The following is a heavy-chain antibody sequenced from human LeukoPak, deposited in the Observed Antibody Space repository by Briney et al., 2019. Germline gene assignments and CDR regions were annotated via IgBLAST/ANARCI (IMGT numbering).Heavy chain of an antibody. CDR1: GFTFSNYA. CDR2: ISGSGGST. Sequence: GGSLRLSCAASGFTFSNYAMSWVRQAPGKGLEWVSTISGSGGSTYYADSVKGRFTISRDNSKNTLYLQMNSLRAEDTAVYYCAKDKRAGYYYDSSGYYLGAFDIWGQGTMVTVSS. D-gene: IGHD3-22*01. CDR3: AKDKRAGYYYDSSGYYLGAFDI. J-gene: IGHJ3*02. V-gene: IGHV3-23*01.